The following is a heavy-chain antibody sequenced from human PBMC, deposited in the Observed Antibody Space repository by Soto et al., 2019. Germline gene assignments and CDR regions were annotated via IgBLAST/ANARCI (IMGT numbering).Heavy chain of an antibody. J-gene: IGHJ6*02. CDR3: ARVWARMVLPQPYYYGMDV. D-gene: IGHD2-2*01. Sequence: GGSLRLSCAASGFTFSSYAMHWVRQAPGKGLEWVAVISYDGSNKYYADSVKGRFTISRDNSKNTLYLQMNSLRAEDTAVYYCARVWARMVLPQPYYYGMDVWGQGTTVTVSS. CDR2: ISYDGSNK. CDR1: GFTFSSYA. V-gene: IGHV3-30-3*01.